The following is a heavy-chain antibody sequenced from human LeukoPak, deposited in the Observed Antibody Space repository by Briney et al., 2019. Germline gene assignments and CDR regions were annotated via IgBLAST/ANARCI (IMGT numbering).Heavy chain of an antibody. CDR2: IRSKAYGGTT. D-gene: IGHD5-12*01. Sequence: GGSLRLSCAASGFTFSSYWMSWVRQAPGKGLEWVGFIRSKAYGGTTEYAASVKGRFTISRDDSKSIAYLQMNSLKTEDTAVYYCTRVQSMVATHWGQGTLVTVSS. CDR1: GFTFSSYW. J-gene: IGHJ4*02. CDR3: TRVQSMVATH. V-gene: IGHV3-49*04.